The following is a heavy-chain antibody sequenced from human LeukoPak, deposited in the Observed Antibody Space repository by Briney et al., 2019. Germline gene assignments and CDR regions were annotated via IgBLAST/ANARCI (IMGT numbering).Heavy chain of an antibody. Sequence: PPETLSLTCTVSGGSISSGRYYWSWIRQPAGKGLEWIGRIYTSGSTNYNPSLKSRVTISVDTSKNQFSLKLRSVTAADTAVYYCAREGDYYDSSGYVSRPLEFDYWGQGTLVTVSS. J-gene: IGHJ4*02. D-gene: IGHD3-22*01. CDR3: AREGDYYDSSGYVSRPLEFDY. CDR1: GGSISSGRYY. CDR2: IYTSGST. V-gene: IGHV4-61*02.